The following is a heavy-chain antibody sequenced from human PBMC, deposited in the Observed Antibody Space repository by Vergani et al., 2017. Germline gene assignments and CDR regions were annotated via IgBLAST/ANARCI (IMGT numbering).Heavy chain of an antibody. J-gene: IGHJ5*02. CDR1: GFTFSNAW. CDR3: AKGGSSSSWYQTGANWFDP. Sequence: EVQLVESGGGLVKPGGSLRLSCAASGFTFSNAWMSWVRQAPGKGLEWVGRIKSKTDGGTTDYAAPVKGRFTISRDDSKNTLYLQMNSLRAEDTAVYYCAKGGSSSSWYQTGANWFDPWGQGTLVTVSS. D-gene: IGHD6-13*01. V-gene: IGHV3-15*01. CDR2: IKSKTDGGTT.